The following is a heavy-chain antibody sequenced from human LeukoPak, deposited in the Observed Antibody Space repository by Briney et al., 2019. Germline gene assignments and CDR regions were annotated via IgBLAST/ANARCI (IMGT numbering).Heavy chain of an antibody. D-gene: IGHD3-9*01. CDR1: GFTFSSYS. J-gene: IGHJ4*02. CDR3: AKVGTYYDILTGEVGFDY. Sequence: GGSLRLSCAASGFTFSSYSMNWVRQAPGKGLEWVSYISSSSSTIYYADSVKGRFTISRDNAKNSLYLQMNSLRAEDTAVYYCAKVGTYYDILTGEVGFDYWGQGTLVTVSS. CDR2: ISSSSSTI. V-gene: IGHV3-48*01.